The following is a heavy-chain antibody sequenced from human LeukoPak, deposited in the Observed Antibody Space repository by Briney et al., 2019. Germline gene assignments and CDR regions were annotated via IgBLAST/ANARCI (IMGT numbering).Heavy chain of an antibody. CDR1: GFTFSSYA. D-gene: IGHD3-22*01. Sequence: GGSLRLSCAASGFTFSSYAMNWVRQAPGKGLEWVSAVIGNGDATYYADSVKGRFTISRDNSKKTLYLQMNSLTAEDTAVYYCAKDLRSTYYYDTSGYLLWGQGTLVTVSS. CDR3: AKDLRSTYYYDTSGYLL. J-gene: IGHJ4*02. V-gene: IGHV3-23*01. CDR2: VIGNGDAT.